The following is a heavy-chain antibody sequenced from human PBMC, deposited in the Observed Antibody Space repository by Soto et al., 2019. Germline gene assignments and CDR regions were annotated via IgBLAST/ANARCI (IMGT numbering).Heavy chain of an antibody. CDR2: ISGSGGST. J-gene: IGHJ6*03. Sequence: GGSLRLSCAASGFTFSSYAMSWVRQAPGKGLEWVSAISGSGGSTYYADSVKGRFTISRDNSKNTLYLQMNSLRAEDTAVYYCARRGRYCSGCSCYSIYYYYMDVWGKGTTVTVSS. CDR1: GFTFSSYA. D-gene: IGHD2-15*01. V-gene: IGHV3-23*01. CDR3: ARRGRYCSGCSCYSIYYYYMDV.